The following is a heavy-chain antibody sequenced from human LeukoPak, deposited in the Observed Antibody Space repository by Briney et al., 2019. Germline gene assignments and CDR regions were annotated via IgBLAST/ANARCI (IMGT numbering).Heavy chain of an antibody. CDR3: ARGGDIVVVPAAIPHYYYMDV. Sequence: GASVKVSCKASGYTFTSYGISWVRQAPGQGLEWMGWISAYNGNTNYAQKLQGRVTMTTDTSTGTAYMELRSLRSDDTAVYYCARGGDIVVVPAAIPHYYYMDVWGKGTTVTVSS. CDR1: GYTFTSYG. D-gene: IGHD2-2*01. V-gene: IGHV1-18*01. J-gene: IGHJ6*03. CDR2: ISAYNGNT.